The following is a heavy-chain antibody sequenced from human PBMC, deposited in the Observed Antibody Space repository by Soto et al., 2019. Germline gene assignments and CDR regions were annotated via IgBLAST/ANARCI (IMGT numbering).Heavy chain of an antibody. Sequence: SETLSLTCAVYGGSFSGYYWSWIRQPPGKGLEWIGEINHSGSTNYNPSLKSRVTISVDTSKNQFSLKLSAVTAADTAVYYCASRRPYGSGSYYLYYGMDVWGQGTTVTVSS. V-gene: IGHV4-34*01. J-gene: IGHJ6*02. D-gene: IGHD3-10*01. CDR2: INHSGST. CDR1: GGSFSGYY. CDR3: ASRRPYGSGSYYLYYGMDV.